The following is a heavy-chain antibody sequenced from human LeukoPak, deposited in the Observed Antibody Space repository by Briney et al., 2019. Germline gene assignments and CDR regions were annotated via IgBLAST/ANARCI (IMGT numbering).Heavy chain of an antibody. J-gene: IGHJ3*02. CDR1: GGSISSSSYY. V-gene: IGHV4-39*07. CDR2: IYYSGST. CDR3: ARALSDYYYGSGSSDAFDI. Sequence: SETLSLTCTVSGGSISSSSYYWGWIRQPPGKGLEWIGSIYYSGSTYYNPSLKSRVTISVDTSKNQFSLKLSSVTAADTAVYYCARALSDYYYGSGSSDAFDIWGQGTMVTVSS. D-gene: IGHD3-10*01.